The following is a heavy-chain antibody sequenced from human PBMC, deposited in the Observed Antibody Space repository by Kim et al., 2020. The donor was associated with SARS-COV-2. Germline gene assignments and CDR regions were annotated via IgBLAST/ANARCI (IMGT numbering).Heavy chain of an antibody. V-gene: IGHV3-30-3*01. D-gene: IGHD3-9*01. J-gene: IGHJ4*01. Sequence: GGSLRLSCVGSGFTFNNDVMQRVRQTPGKGLEWRAVIFYDGNTKYYSDSVRVRFTISRGKSKRTLFLQMNSLSPDDTAVYYCARDPDVLTGFFNKGYYF. CDR1: GFTFNNDV. CDR3: ARDPDVLTGFFNKGYYF. CDR2: IFYDGNTK.